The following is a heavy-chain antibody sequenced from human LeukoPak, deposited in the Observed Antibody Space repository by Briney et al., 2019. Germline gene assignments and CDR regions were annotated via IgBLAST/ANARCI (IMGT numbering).Heavy chain of an antibody. CDR3: AKELLGYCSGGSCYPLPY. V-gene: IGHV3-23*01. J-gene: IGHJ4*02. CDR1: GFTFSSYA. D-gene: IGHD2-15*01. Sequence: GGSLRLSCAASGFTFSSYAMSWVRQAPGKGLEWVSAISGSGGSTYYADSVKGRFTISSDNSKNTLYLQMNSLRAEDTAVYYCAKELLGYCSGGSCYPLPYWGQGTLVTVSS. CDR2: ISGSGGST.